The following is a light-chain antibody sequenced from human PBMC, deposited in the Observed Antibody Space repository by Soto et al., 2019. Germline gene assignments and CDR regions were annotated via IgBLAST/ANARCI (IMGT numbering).Light chain of an antibody. V-gene: IGKV4-1*01. CDR1: QSVLYSSSNRNY. Sequence: VIMTKSPESMAVSLGERATINCKSSQSVLYSSSNRNYLAWYQQKPGQSPKLLIYWASTRESGVPDRFSGSGSGTDFTLTISSLQAEDVAVYYCQQYFTTPRTFGQGTKVDIK. CDR3: QQYFTTPRT. CDR2: WAS. J-gene: IGKJ1*01.